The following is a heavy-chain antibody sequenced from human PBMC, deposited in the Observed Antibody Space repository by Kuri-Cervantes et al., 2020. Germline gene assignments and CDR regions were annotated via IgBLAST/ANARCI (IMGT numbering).Heavy chain of an antibody. J-gene: IGHJ4*02. CDR1: GYSISSGYY. CDR3: AREGGGSGYENFDY. D-gene: IGHD5-12*01. Sequence: SETLSLTCAVSGYSISSGYYRGWIRQPPGKGLEWIGSIYHSGSTYYNPSLKSRVNMSVGRSKSQFSLKLSSVTAADTAVYYCAREGGGSGYENFDYWGQGILVTVSS. V-gene: IGHV4-38-2*02. CDR2: IYHSGST.